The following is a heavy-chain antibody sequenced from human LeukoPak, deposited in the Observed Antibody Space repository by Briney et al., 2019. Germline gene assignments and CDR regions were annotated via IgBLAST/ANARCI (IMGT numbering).Heavy chain of an antibody. V-gene: IGHV3-30-3*01. CDR2: ISYDGSNK. Sequence: PGRSLRLSCAASGFTFSSYTMHWVRQAPGKGLEWVAVISYDGSNKYYADSVKGRFTISRDNSKNTLYLQMNSLRAENTAVYYCARDGPGRITIFGVVDYWGQGTLVTVSS. D-gene: IGHD3-3*01. CDR1: GFTFSSYT. J-gene: IGHJ4*02. CDR3: ARDGPGRITIFGVVDY.